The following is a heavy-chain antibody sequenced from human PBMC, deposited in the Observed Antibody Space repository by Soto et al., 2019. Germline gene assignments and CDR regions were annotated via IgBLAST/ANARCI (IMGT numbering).Heavy chain of an antibody. V-gene: IGHV1-3*01. J-gene: IGHJ6*02. Sequence: ASVKVSCKASGYTFTRYSMHWVRQAPGQRLEWMGWINAGNGNTKYSQKFQGRVTITRDTSASTAYMELSSLRSEDTAVYYCAELSSSSSYYGMDVWGQGTTVTVSS. D-gene: IGHD6-6*01. CDR1: GYTFTRYS. CDR2: INAGNGNT. CDR3: AELSSSSSYYGMDV.